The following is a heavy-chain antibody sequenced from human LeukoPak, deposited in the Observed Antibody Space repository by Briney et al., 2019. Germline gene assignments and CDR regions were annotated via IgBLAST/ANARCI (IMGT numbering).Heavy chain of an antibody. CDR2: ISAYNGNT. V-gene: IGHV1-18*01. CDR3: ARVERGYCSSSSCYGAGYNYYDGMDV. CDR1: GYTFTSYG. Sequence: APVKVSCKASGYTFTSYGISWVRQAPGQGLEWMGWISAYNGNTNYAQKLQGRVTMTTDTSTSTAYMELRSLRSDDTAVYYCARVERGYCSSSSCYGAGYNYYDGMDVWGQGTTVTVSS. J-gene: IGHJ6*02. D-gene: IGHD2-2*01.